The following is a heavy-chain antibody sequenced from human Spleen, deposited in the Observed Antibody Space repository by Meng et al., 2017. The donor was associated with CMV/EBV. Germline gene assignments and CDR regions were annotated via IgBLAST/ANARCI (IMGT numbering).Heavy chain of an antibody. J-gene: IGHJ6*02. CDR1: GFTFSGYW. V-gene: IGHV3-23*01. CDR2: ISGSGGST. Sequence: GESLKISCAASGFTFSGYWMYWVRQAPGKGLEWVSGISGSGGSTYYADSVKGRFTISRDNSKNRLYLQMNSLRAEDTAVYYCAKGDYDFWSGYLGRFYYGMDVWGQGTTVTVSS. CDR3: AKGDYDFWSGYLGRFYYGMDV. D-gene: IGHD3-3*01.